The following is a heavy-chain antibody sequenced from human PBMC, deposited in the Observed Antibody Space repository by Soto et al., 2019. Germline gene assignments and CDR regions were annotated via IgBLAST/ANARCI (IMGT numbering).Heavy chain of an antibody. CDR3: ARDRSYSLDV. V-gene: IGHV3-74*01. J-gene: IGHJ6*02. CDR2: INSDGSST. CDR1: GSTFSNDW. Sequence: EVQLVESGGGLLQPRGSLRLSCAVSGSTFSNDWMHWVRQAPGKGLVWVSHINSDGSSTNYADFVKGRFTIARDNAKNTVYLQMTSLSAEDTAVYYCARDRSYSLDVWGQGTTVTVSS.